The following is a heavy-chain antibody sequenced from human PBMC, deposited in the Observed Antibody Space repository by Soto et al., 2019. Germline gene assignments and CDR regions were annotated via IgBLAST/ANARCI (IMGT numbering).Heavy chain of an antibody. D-gene: IGHD6-13*01. V-gene: IGHV3-30*18. Sequence: QVQLVESGGGVVQPGRSLRLSCAASGFTFSSYGMHWVRQAPGKGLEWVAVISYDGSNKYYADSVKGRFTISRDNSKNTLYLQMNRLRAEDTAVYYCAKQTSGSSWYGGDYYYMDVWGKGTTVTVSS. CDR2: ISYDGSNK. J-gene: IGHJ6*03. CDR1: GFTFSSYG. CDR3: AKQTSGSSWYGGDYYYMDV.